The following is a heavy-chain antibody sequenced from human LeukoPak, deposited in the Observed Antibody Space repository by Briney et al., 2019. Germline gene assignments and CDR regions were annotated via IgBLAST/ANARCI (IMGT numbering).Heavy chain of an antibody. CDR2: ISSSSSYI. J-gene: IGHJ3*02. CDR3: ARFPSDSGSYLRAFDI. CDR1: GSTFSSYS. D-gene: IGHD1-26*01. Sequence: GGSLRLSXAASGSTFSSYSMNWVRQAPGKGMEWVSSISSSSSYIYYADSVKGRFTISRDNAKNSLYLQMNSLRAEDTAVYYCARFPSDSGSYLRAFDIWGQGTMVTVSS. V-gene: IGHV3-21*01.